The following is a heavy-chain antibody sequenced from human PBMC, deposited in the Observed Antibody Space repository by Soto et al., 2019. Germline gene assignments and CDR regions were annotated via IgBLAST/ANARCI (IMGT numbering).Heavy chain of an antibody. CDR2: ISYDGSNK. CDR1: GFTFSSYG. CDR3: AKGREFDILTGYPLNYYYGMDV. V-gene: IGHV3-30*18. J-gene: IGHJ6*02. Sequence: PGGSLRLSCAASGFTFSSYGMHWVRQAPGKGLEWVAVISYDGSNKYYADSVKGRFTISRDNTLYLQMNSLRAEDTAVYYCAKGREFDILTGYPLNYYYGMDVWDQGTTVTVSS. D-gene: IGHD3-9*01.